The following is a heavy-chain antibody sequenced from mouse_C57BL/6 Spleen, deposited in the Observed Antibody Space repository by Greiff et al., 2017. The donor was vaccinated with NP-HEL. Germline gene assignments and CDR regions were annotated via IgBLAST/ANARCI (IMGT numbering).Heavy chain of an antibody. CDR1: GYTFTDYE. CDR3: TRNEGSTVVPFDY. CDR2: IDPETGGT. Sequence: VQLQQSGAELVRPGASVTLSCKASGYTFTDYEMHWVKQTPVHGLEWIGAIDPETGGTAYNQKFKGKAILTADKSSSTAYMELRSLTSEDSSVYYCTRNEGSTVVPFDYWGQGTTLTVSS. D-gene: IGHD1-1*01. J-gene: IGHJ2*01. V-gene: IGHV1-15*01.